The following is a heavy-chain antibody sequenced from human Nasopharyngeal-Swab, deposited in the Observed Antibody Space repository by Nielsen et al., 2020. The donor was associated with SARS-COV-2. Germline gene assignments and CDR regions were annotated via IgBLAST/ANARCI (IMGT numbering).Heavy chain of an antibody. CDR3: ARDRSNWGSYYYYYGMDV. Sequence: WIRQPPGKGLEWVSSISSSSSYIYYADSVKGRFTISRDNAKNSLYLQMNSLRVEDTAVYYCARDRSNWGSYYYYYGMDVWGQGTTVTVSS. J-gene: IGHJ6*02. CDR2: ISSSSSYI. V-gene: IGHV3-21*01. D-gene: IGHD7-27*01.